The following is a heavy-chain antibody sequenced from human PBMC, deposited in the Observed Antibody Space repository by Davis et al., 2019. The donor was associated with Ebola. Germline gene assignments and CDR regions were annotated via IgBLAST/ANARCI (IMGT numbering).Heavy chain of an antibody. CDR1: GFTFSSYA. CDR3: ASGESYYPSHFDY. Sequence: PGGSLRLSCAASGFTFSSYAMSWVRQAPGKGLEWVSAISGSGGSTYYADSVKGRFTISRDNSKNTLYLQMNSLRAEDTAVYYCASGESYYPSHFDYWGQGTLVTVSS. V-gene: IGHV3-23*01. D-gene: IGHD3-10*01. J-gene: IGHJ4*02. CDR2: ISGSGGST.